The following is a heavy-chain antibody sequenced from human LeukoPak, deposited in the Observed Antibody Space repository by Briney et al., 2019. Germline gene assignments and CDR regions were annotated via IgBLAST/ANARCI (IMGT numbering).Heavy chain of an antibody. V-gene: IGHV5-51*01. CDR1: GYTFINYW. CDR2: IYPGDSDT. Sequence: GESLKISCKGFGYTFINYWIAWVRQMPGKGLEWMGIIYPGDSDTRYSPSFQGQVTISADKSISTAYLQWSSLKASDTAMYYCARLRIVGAKQSDAFDIWGQGTMVTVSS. D-gene: IGHD1-26*01. J-gene: IGHJ3*02. CDR3: ARLRIVGAKQSDAFDI.